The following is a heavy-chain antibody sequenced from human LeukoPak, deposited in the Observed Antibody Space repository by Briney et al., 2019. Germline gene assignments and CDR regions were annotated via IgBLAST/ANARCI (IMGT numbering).Heavy chain of an antibody. CDR2: ISGSGGST. Sequence: GGSLRLSCAASGFTFSSYAMSWVRQAPGKGLEWVSAISGSGGSTYYADSVKGRFTISRDNSKNTLYLQMNSLRAEDTAVYYCAKDRSRILLWLGELLYSWFDPWGQGTLVTVSS. CDR1: GFTFSSYA. J-gene: IGHJ5*02. D-gene: IGHD3-10*01. CDR3: AKDRSRILLWLGELLYSWFDP. V-gene: IGHV3-23*01.